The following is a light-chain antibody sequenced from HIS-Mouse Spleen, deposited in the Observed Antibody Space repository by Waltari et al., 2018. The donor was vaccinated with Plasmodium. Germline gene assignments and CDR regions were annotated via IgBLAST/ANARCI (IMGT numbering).Light chain of an antibody. Sequence: SSFSASTGDRVTITCRASQGISSYLAWYQQKPGKAPKLLIYAASTLQSGVPSRFSGSGSGTDFTLTISCLQSEDFATYYCQQYYSYPLTFGGGTKVEIK. J-gene: IGKJ4*01. V-gene: IGKV1-8*01. CDR1: QGISSY. CDR2: AAS. CDR3: QQYYSYPLT.